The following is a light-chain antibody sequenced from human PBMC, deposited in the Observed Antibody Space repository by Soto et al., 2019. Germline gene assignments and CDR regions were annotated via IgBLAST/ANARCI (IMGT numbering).Light chain of an antibody. CDR2: GAS. CDR3: QQYSSSAT. J-gene: IGKJ1*01. Sequence: DIVMTQSPSTLSASVKDRVTIACRASQNISPWLAWYRQKPGKAPKLLIYGASSLEGGVPSRFSGSGSGTDFTLTISSLQPDDFATYYCQQYSSSATFGQGTKVDIK. V-gene: IGKV1-5*01. CDR1: QNISPW.